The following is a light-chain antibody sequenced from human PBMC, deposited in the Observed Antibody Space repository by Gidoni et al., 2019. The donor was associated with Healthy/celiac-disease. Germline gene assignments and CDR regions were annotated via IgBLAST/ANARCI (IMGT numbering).Light chain of an antibody. CDR3: QQSYSTPRT. J-gene: IGKJ4*01. V-gene: IGKV1-39*01. CDR1: QSISSY. Sequence: DIQKTQSPSSLSASVGDRVTITCRASQSISSYLNWYQQKPGKAPKLLIYAASSLQSGVPSRFSGSGSGTDFTLTISSLQPEDFATYYCQQSYSTPRTFGGXTKVEIK. CDR2: AAS.